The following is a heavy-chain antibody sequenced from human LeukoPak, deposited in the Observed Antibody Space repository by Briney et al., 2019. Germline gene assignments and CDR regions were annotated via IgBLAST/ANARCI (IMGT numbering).Heavy chain of an antibody. D-gene: IGHD2-15*01. Sequence: GGSLRLSCAASGFTFSSYWMHWVRHAPGKGRVWVSRINSDGSSTMYADSVKGRFTISRDNAKNTVYLQMNSLRAEDTAVYYCARGYCSGGSCYVHFAFDIWGQGTMVTVSS. J-gene: IGHJ3*02. CDR3: ARGYCSGGSCYVHFAFDI. V-gene: IGHV3-74*03. CDR1: GFTFSSYW. CDR2: INSDGSST.